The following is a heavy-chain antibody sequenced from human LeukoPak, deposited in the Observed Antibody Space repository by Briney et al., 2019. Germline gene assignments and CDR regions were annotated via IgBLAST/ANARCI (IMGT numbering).Heavy chain of an antibody. D-gene: IGHD3-3*01. Sequence: PGRSLRLSCAASGFTFSDYYMSWIRQAPGKGLEWVSYISSSGSTIYYADSVKGRFTISRDNAKNSLYLQMNSLRAEDTAVYYCARVGHGTLYLRFLEWLLLDYWGQGTLVTVSS. CDR3: ARVGHGTLYLRFLEWLLLDY. CDR2: ISSSGSTI. V-gene: IGHV3-11*04. CDR1: GFTFSDYY. J-gene: IGHJ4*02.